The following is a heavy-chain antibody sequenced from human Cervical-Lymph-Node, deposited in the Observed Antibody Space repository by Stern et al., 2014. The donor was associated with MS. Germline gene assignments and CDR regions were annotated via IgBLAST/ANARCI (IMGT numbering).Heavy chain of an antibody. J-gene: IGHJ1*01. CDR3: VRGGSGQLVGYFQH. CDR2: IYPGDSDT. D-gene: IGHD6-6*01. V-gene: IGHV5-51*03. Sequence: MQLVQSGVEVKKLGESLKISCQASGYRFISYWIGWVRQMPGKGPEWMAIIYPGDSDTRYSPSFHGQVTISVDKSINTAYLQWSSLKASDTAMYYCVRGGSGQLVGYFQHWGQGTLVTVSS. CDR1: GYRFISYW.